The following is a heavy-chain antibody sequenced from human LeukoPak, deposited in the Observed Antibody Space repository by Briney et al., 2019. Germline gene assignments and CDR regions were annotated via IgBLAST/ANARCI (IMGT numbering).Heavy chain of an antibody. D-gene: IGHD2-2*01. CDR3: VSFYETY. CDR2: ISGSGAGT. Sequence: GGSLRLSCAASGFTFSSYAMNWVRQPPGKGLEWVSAISGSGAGTYYADSVKGRFTISKDNAKNTVYLQMNNLRAEDTAVYYCVSFYETYWGRGTLVTVSS. J-gene: IGHJ4*02. CDR1: GFTFSSYA. V-gene: IGHV3-23*01.